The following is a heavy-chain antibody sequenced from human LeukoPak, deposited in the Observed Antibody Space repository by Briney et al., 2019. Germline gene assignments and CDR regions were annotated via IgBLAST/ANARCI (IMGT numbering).Heavy chain of an antibody. V-gene: IGHV5-51*01. J-gene: IGHJ4*02. D-gene: IGHD5-18*01. CDR3: ARREYTYRGYYFDY. CDR2: MYPGVSDI. Sequence: GESLKISCKGSGYSFSTYWIGWVRQMPGKGLEWMGMMYPGVSDIRYSPSFEGQVNISADKSISTAYLQWSSLKASDTAIYYCARREYTYRGYYFDYWGQGTLVTVSS. CDR1: GYSFSTYW.